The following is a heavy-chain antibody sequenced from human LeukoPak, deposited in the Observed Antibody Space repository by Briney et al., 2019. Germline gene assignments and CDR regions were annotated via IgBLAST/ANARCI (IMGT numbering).Heavy chain of an antibody. V-gene: IGHV3-53*01. Sequence: GRSLRLTCAASGFTVSSSYMSWVRQAPGKGLEWVSILYSAGSTYYADSVRGRFTISRDSSKNTVCLQMNSLRVEDTAVYYCASGGMGARKYYSDPFHYWGQGTLVTVSS. D-gene: IGHD3-16*01. CDR3: ASGGMGARKYYSDPFHY. CDR1: GFTVSSSY. J-gene: IGHJ4*02. CDR2: LYSAGST.